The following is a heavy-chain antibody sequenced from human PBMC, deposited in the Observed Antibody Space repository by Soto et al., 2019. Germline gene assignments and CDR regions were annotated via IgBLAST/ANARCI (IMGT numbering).Heavy chain of an antibody. CDR3: ARGPPAWGCGMDV. D-gene: IGHD3-16*01. V-gene: IGHV3-74*01. CDR1: GFTFSSYW. J-gene: IGHJ6*02. Sequence: GGSLRLSCAASGFTFSSYWMHWVRQAPGKGLVWVSRINSDGSSTSYADSVKGRLTISRDNAKNTLYLQMNSLRAEDTAVYYCARGPPAWGCGMDVWGQGTTVTVSS. CDR2: INSDGSST.